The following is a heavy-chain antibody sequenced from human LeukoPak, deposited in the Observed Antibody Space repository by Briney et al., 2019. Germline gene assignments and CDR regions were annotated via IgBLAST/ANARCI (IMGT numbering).Heavy chain of an antibody. Sequence: GGSLRLSCAASGLIFSDHYMTWIRQAPGKGPEWVSYITSSGDNISYADSVKGRFTISRDNAKNSLYLQMNSLRAEDTAVYYCGRGHWGLDYWGQGTLVTVSS. D-gene: IGHD7-27*01. CDR2: ITSSGDNI. J-gene: IGHJ4*02. V-gene: IGHV3-11*01. CDR1: GLIFSDHY. CDR3: GRGHWGLDY.